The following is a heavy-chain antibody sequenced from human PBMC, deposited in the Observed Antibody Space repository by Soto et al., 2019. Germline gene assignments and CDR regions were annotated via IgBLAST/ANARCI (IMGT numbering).Heavy chain of an antibody. CDR2: ISRSSSYI. D-gene: IGHD3-10*01. J-gene: IGHJ6*02. CDR3: ARGLLMRGTMVRGAEGYYGMDV. V-gene: IGHV3-21*01. CDR1: GFTFSSYS. Sequence: EVQLVESGGGLVKPGGSLRLSCAASGFTFSSYSMNWVRQAPGKGLEWVSSISRSSSYIYYADSVNGRFTISRDNAKNSLYLQMNSLRAEDTAVYYCARGLLMRGTMVRGAEGYYGMDVWGQGTTVTVSS.